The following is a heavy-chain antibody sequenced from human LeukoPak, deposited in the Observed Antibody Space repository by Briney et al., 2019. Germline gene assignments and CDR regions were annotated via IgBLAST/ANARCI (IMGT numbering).Heavy chain of an antibody. CDR3: ARSELLWFGKVNSGFDF. D-gene: IGHD3-10*01. CDR2: IYYSGST. J-gene: IGHJ4*02. Sequence: SETLSLTCTVSGGSISSSSYYWGWIRQPPGKGLEWIGSIYYSGSTYYNPSLKSRVTISVDTSKNQFSLKLNSVTAADTAMYYCARSELLWFGKVNSGFDFWGQGTLVTVSS. V-gene: IGHV4-39*07. CDR1: GGSISSSSYY.